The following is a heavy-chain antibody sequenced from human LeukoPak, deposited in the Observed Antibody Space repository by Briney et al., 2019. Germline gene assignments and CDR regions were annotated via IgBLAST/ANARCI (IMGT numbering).Heavy chain of an antibody. Sequence: GGSLRLSCAASGFTFSSYAMHWVRQAPGKGLEWVAVISYDGSNKYYGDSVKGRFTISRDNSKNTLYLQMNSLRAEDTAVYYCAKIWGLVGYGDYSAFDYWGQGTLVTVSS. J-gene: IGHJ4*02. CDR1: GFTFSSYA. V-gene: IGHV3-30-3*02. CDR2: ISYDGSNK. D-gene: IGHD4-17*01. CDR3: AKIWGLVGYGDYSAFDY.